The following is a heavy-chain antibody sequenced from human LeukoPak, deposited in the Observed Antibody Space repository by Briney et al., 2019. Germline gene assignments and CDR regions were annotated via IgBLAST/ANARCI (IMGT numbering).Heavy chain of an antibody. CDR2: INTNSGGT. D-gene: IGHD6-25*01. CDR3: AREGAAAEDVNWFDP. Sequence: ASVKVSCKSSGYTFTGYYMHWVRQAPGQGLEWMGWINTNSGGTHYAQEFQDRVTMTRDTSISTAYMELNSLRSDDTAVYYCAREGAAAEDVNWFDPWGQGTLVTVSS. V-gene: IGHV1-2*02. CDR1: GYTFTGYY. J-gene: IGHJ5*02.